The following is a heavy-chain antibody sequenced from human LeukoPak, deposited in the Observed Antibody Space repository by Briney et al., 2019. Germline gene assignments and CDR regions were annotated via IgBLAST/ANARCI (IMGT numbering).Heavy chain of an antibody. CDR2: MYSSGTI. D-gene: IGHD6-6*01. CDR1: GDSISSSY. Sequence: NPSETVSLTCTVSGDSISSSYWSWIRQPAGKGLEWIGRMYSSGTIKYNPSLKSRVTMSVDTSKNQFSLKLNSVTATDTAVYYCARHPFSTSSIDYWGQGTLVTVSS. J-gene: IGHJ4*02. CDR3: ARHPFSTSSIDY. V-gene: IGHV4-4*07.